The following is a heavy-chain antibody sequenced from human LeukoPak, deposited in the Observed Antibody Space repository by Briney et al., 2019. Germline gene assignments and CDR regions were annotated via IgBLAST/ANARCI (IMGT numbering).Heavy chain of an antibody. D-gene: IGHD6-13*01. V-gene: IGHV3-23*01. CDR3: ARSTWYSSSWYYFDY. CDR1: GFTFNNYA. J-gene: IGHJ4*02. Sequence: GGSLRLSCAASGFTFNNYAMSWVGQAPGKGLQWVSAFSASGGATFYADSVKGRFTISRDNSKNTLYLQMNSLRAEDTAVYYCARSTWYSSSWYYFDYWGRGTLLTVSS. CDR2: FSASGGAT.